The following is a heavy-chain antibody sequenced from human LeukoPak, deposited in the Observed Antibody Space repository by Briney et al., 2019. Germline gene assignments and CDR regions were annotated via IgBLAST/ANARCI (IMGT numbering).Heavy chain of an antibody. CDR1: GYTFTTYD. V-gene: IGHV1-8*01. CDR3: ARSGGGLSADHDFDY. Sequence: GASVKVSCKASGYTFTTYDINWVRQATGQGLEWMGWMNPNSGNTGYAQRFQGRVTMTRDTSISTAYMELNSLTSEDTAVYYCARSGGGLSADHDFDYWGQGTLVTVSS. CDR2: MNPNSGNT. D-gene: IGHD3-3*01. J-gene: IGHJ4*02.